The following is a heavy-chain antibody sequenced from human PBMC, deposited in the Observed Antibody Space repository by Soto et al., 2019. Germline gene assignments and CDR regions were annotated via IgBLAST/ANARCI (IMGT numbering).Heavy chain of an antibody. CDR1: GGSFSGYY. J-gene: IGHJ4*02. CDR2: INHSGST. CDR3: ARDRRSSSWSFGYYFDY. Sequence: QVQLQQWGAGLLKPSETLSLTCAVYGGSFSGYYWSWIRQPPGKGLEWIGEINHSGSTNYNPSLKSRVTISVDTSKNQFSLKLSSMTAADTAVYYCARDRRSSSWSFGYYFDYWGQGTLVTVSS. D-gene: IGHD6-13*01. V-gene: IGHV4-34*01.